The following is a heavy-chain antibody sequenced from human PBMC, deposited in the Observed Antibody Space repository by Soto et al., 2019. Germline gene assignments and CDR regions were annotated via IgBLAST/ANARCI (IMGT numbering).Heavy chain of an antibody. CDR2: IGVGNGNT. J-gene: IGHJ5*02. CDR1: GFTFTSSA. Sequence: VKVSCKASGFTFTSSAVQWVRQARGQRLEWIGWIGVGNGNTNYAQKLQERVTMTTDTSTSTAYMELRSLRSDDTAVYYCARGLRYFPTDRFDPWGQGTLVTVSS. V-gene: IGHV1-58*01. D-gene: IGHD3-9*01. CDR3: ARGLRYFPTDRFDP.